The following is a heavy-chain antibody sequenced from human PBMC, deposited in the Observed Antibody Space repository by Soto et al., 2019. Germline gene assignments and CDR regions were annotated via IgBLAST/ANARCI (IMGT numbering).Heavy chain of an antibody. CDR3: ARAFCTNGVCYYFFDY. D-gene: IGHD2-8*01. V-gene: IGHV3-33*01. CDR2: IYYDGSNR. J-gene: IGHJ4*01. Sequence: SLRRSCAASGFTFGTYAMHWVRQAPGKGLEWVAVIYYDGSNRYYGDAVKGRFTISRDNSKSTLYLQMSSLRAEDTAVYYCARAFCTNGVCYYFFDYWGHGTLVTVSS. CDR1: GFTFGTYA.